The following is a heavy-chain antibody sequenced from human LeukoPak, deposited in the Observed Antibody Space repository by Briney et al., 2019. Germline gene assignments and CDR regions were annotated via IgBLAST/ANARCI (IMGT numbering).Heavy chain of an antibody. Sequence: SQTLSLTCAISGDSVSSNSAAWNWIRQSPSRGLEWLGRTYYRSKWYKDYAVAVQSRITINPDTSKNQFSLQLNSVTPEDTAVYYCARCTTGRTFGSLREIKRSREIDYWGQGTLVTVSS. CDR3: ARCTTGRTFGSLREIKRSREIDY. V-gene: IGHV6-1*01. J-gene: IGHJ4*02. D-gene: IGHD1-1*01. CDR1: GDSVSSNSAA. CDR2: TYYRSKWYK.